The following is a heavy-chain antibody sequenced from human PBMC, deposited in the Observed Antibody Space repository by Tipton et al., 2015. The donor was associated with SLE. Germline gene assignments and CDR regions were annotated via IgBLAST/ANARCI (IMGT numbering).Heavy chain of an antibody. CDR3: ARVSSGTNYAIES. V-gene: IGHV4-34*01. D-gene: IGHD4/OR15-4a*01. Sequence: TLSLTCAVYGGSFSGYYWNWIRQSPGKGLEWIGEINHSGSTNYKSSLKSRVIISADTSKNQFSLKLSSVTAADTAVYYCARVSSGTNYAIESWGQGTLVTVSS. J-gene: IGHJ4*02. CDR2: INHSGST. CDR1: GGSFSGYY.